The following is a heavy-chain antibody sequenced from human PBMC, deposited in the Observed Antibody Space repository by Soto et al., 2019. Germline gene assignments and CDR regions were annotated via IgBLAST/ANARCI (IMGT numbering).Heavy chain of an antibody. D-gene: IGHD2-2*01. V-gene: IGHV4-59*08. CDR3: ARRVVVPAAGFYYYYYYMDV. Sequence: SETLSLTCTVSGGSISSYYWSWIRQPPGKGLEWIGYIYYSGSTNYNPSLKSRVTISVDTSKNQFSLKLSSVTAADTAVYYCARRVVVPAAGFYYYYYYMDVWGKGTTVTVSS. CDR1: GGSISSYY. J-gene: IGHJ6*03. CDR2: IYYSGST.